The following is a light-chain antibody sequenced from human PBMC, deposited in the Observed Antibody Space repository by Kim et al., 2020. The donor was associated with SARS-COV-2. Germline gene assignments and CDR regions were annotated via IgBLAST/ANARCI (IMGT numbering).Light chain of an antibody. Sequence: VSPGERATLSCRASQSVNNKLVWYQQKPGQPPRLLIYSASTRATGIPARFSGSGSGTEFTLTVSSLQSEDFTVYYCQQYNSWPITFGQGTRLEIK. CDR1: QSVNNK. CDR2: SAS. V-gene: IGKV3-15*01. CDR3: QQYNSWPIT. J-gene: IGKJ5*01.